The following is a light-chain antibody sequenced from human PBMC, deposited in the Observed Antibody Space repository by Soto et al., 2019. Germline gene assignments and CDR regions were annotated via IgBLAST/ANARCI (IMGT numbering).Light chain of an antibody. CDR3: SSYTSSSTLV. V-gene: IGLV2-14*01. Sequence: QSALTQPASASGSPGQSITISCTGTSSDVGGYNYVSWYQQHPGKAPKLMIYDVSNRPSGVSNRFSGSKSGNTASLTISGRQAEDEADYYCSSYTSSSTLVFGGGTKLTVL. CDR2: DVS. J-gene: IGLJ2*01. CDR1: SSDVGGYNY.